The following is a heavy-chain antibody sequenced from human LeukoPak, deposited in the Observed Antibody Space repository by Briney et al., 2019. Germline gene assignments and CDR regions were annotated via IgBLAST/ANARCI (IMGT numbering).Heavy chain of an antibody. CDR1: GYTFSSYG. J-gene: IGHJ4*02. D-gene: IGHD6-19*01. V-gene: IGHV1-18*01. CDR2: ISAYNGDT. CDR3: ARDPSSSGWYLDY. Sequence: ASVNVSCKPSGYTFSSYGISWVRQAPGQGLEWMGWISAYNGDTNYAQKFQGRVTMTTDTSTSIAYMELRSLRSDDTAVYYCARDPSSSGWYLDYWGQGTLVTVSS.